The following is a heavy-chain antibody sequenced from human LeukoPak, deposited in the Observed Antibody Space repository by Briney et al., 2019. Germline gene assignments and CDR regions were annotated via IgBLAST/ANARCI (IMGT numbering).Heavy chain of an antibody. D-gene: IGHD3-22*01. V-gene: IGHV3-20*01. CDR3: ARGYYYDSSGWSAPFDY. CDR2: INWNGGST. CDR1: GFTFSSYW. Sequence: PGGSLRLSCAASGFTFSSYWMSWVRQAPGKGLEWVSGINWNGGSTGYADSVKGRFTISRDNAKNSLYLEMNSLRAEDTALYHCARGYYYDSSGWSAPFDYWGQGTLVTVSS. J-gene: IGHJ4*02.